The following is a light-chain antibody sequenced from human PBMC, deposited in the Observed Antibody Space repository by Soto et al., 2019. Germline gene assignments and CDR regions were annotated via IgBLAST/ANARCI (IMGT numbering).Light chain of an antibody. CDR1: SSDVGSYNV. J-gene: IGLJ2*01. Sequence: QSALTQPASVSASPGQSITITCTGTSSDVGSYNVVSWHQQHPGKAPKLMIYDVNKRPSGVCNRFSGSKSGNTASLTISGFRANDDAEYYCISYEGGTTIFGGET. CDR2: DVN. V-gene: IGLV2-23*02. CDR3: ISYEGGTTI.